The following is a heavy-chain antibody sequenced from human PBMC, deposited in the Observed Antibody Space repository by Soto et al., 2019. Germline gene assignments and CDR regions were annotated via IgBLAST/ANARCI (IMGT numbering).Heavy chain of an antibody. J-gene: IGHJ4*02. CDR2: IYYSGST. CDR3: ARHVSYYYDSSGRSGFDY. Sequence: SETLSLTCTVSGGSISSSSYYWGWIRQPPGKGLEWIGSIYYSGSTYYNPSLKSRVTISVDTSKNQFSLKLSSVTAADTAVYYCARHVSYYYDSSGRSGFDYWGQGTLVTVSS. CDR1: GGSISSSSYY. V-gene: IGHV4-39*01. D-gene: IGHD3-22*01.